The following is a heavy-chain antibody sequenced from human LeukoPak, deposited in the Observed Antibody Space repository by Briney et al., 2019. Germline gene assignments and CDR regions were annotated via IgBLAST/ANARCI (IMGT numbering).Heavy chain of an antibody. CDR3: ARGSMIAAAGYFDY. CDR1: GGSISSGGYS. J-gene: IGHJ4*02. CDR2: IYHSGST. V-gene: IGHV4-30-2*01. D-gene: IGHD6-13*01. Sequence: SETLSLTCAVSGGSISSGGYSWGWIRQPPGKGLEWIGYIYHSGSTYYNPSLKSRVTISVDRSKNQFSLKLSSVTAADTAVYYCARGSMIAAAGYFDYWGQGTLVTVSS.